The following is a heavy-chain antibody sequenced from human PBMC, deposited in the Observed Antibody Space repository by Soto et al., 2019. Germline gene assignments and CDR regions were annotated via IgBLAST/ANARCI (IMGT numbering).Heavy chain of an antibody. CDR3: ARDPAP. Sequence: SETLSLTCNVSGASISNYFWNWIRQHPGKGLEWIGYIYNSGTTYYNPSLKSRVTISVDTSKNQFSLKLTSVTAADTAVYYCARDPAPWGQGTLVTVSS. J-gene: IGHJ5*02. V-gene: IGHV4-59*06. CDR2: IYNSGTT. CDR1: GASISNYF.